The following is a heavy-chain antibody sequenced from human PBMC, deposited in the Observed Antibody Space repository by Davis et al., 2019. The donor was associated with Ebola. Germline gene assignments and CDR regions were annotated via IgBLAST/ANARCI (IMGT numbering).Heavy chain of an antibody. Sequence: GESLKISCAASGFTFSSYAMSWVRQAPGKGLEWVSAISGSGGSTYYADSVKGRFTISRDNSKNTLYLQMNCLRAEDTAVYYCAKAGGHIVVVIAIGALDYWGQGTLVTVSS. V-gene: IGHV3-23*01. D-gene: IGHD2-21*01. CDR3: AKAGGHIVVVIAIGALDY. CDR2: ISGSGGST. CDR1: GFTFSSYA. J-gene: IGHJ4*02.